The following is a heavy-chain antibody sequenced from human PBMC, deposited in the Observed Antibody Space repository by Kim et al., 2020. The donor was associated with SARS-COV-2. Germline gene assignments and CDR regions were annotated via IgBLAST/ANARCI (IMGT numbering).Heavy chain of an antibody. J-gene: IGHJ6*02. CDR3: ARGGIVATITRTGYYYYGMDV. D-gene: IGHD5-12*01. Sequence: SETLSLTCAVYGGSFSGYYWSWIRQPPGKGLEWIGEINHSGSTNYIPSLKSRVTISVDTSKNQFSLKLSSVTAADTAVYYCARGGIVATITRTGYYYYGMDVWGQGTTVTVSS. V-gene: IGHV4-34*01. CDR1: GGSFSGYY. CDR2: INHSGST.